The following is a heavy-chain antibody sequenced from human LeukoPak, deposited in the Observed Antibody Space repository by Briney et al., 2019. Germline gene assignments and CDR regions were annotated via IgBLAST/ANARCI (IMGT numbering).Heavy chain of an antibody. J-gene: IGHJ3*02. D-gene: IGHD3-22*01. V-gene: IGHV3-30*02. CDR2: IRYDGSNK. Sequence: SGGSLRLSCAASGFTFSSYGMHWVRQAPGKGLEWVAFIRYDGSNKYYADSVKGRFTISRDNSKNTLYLQMNSLRAEDTAVYYCARDTSLGYYYSSGYDAFDIWGQGTMLTVSS. CDR1: GFTFSSYG. CDR3: ARDTSLGYYYSSGYDAFDI.